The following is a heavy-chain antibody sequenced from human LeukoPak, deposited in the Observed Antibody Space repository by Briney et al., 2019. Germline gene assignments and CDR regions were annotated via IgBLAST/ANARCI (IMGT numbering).Heavy chain of an antibody. V-gene: IGHV4-59*01. CDR3: ARSTPLYSSGWYPNWFDP. CDR2: TYYSGST. CDR1: GGSISSYY. Sequence: SETLSLTCTVSGGSISSYYWSWIRQPPGKGLEWIGYTYYSGSTNYNPSLKSRVTISVDTSKNQFSLKLSSVTAADTAVYYCARSTPLYSSGWYPNWFDPWGQGTLVTVSS. J-gene: IGHJ5*02. D-gene: IGHD6-19*01.